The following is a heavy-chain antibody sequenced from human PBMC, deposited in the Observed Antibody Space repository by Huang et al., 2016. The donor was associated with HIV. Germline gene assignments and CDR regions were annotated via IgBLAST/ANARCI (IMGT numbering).Heavy chain of an antibody. CDR2: INWIGSST. CDR1: GYTFTRYY. CDR3: ARERRGFGMDV. J-gene: IGHJ6*04. Sequence: QVQLVQSGAEVMKPGASVRVSCNASGYTFTRYYMHWVRQAPGQGLEGMEIINWIGSSTTYAQKFQGRVTMTRYTSTSTVYMELSNLRSEDTAVYYCARERRGFGMDVWGKGTTVTVSS. V-gene: IGHV1-46*03.